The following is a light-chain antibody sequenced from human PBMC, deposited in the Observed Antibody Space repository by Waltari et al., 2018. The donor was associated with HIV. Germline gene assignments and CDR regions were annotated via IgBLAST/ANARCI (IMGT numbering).Light chain of an antibody. J-gene: IGLJ1*01. Sequence: QSALTQPRSVSGSPGQSVTISCTGTSSDVGGYNYVSWYQHHPGKAPKLMIYDVYRRPSGVPDRFSGSESGNTASLTSSGLQAEDEADYYCCSYAGSYVYVFGTGTKVTVL. V-gene: IGLV2-11*01. CDR3: CSYAGSYVYV. CDR2: DVY. CDR1: SSDVGGYNY.